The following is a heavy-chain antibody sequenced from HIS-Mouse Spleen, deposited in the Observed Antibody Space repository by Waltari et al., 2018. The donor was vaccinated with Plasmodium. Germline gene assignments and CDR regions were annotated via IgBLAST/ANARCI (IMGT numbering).Heavy chain of an antibody. D-gene: IGHD2-15*01. CDR3: ARDRRLAFDY. CDR2: ISYDGSNK. V-gene: IGHV3-30-3*01. CDR1: GFPFHSYA. J-gene: IGHJ4*02. Sequence: QVQLVESGGGVVQPGRALGLSCAAPGFPFHSYAMHWVRQAPGKGLEWVAVISYDGSNKYYADSVKGRFTISRDNSKNTLYLQMNSLRAEDTAVYYCARDRRLAFDYWGQGTLVTVSS.